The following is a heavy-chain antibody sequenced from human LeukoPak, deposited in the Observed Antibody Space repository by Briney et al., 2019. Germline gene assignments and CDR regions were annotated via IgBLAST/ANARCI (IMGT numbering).Heavy chain of an antibody. Sequence: GGSLRLSCAASGFTFSSYAMHWVRQAPGKGLEYVSAISSNGGSTYYANSVKGRFTISRDNSKNTLYLQMGSLRAEDMAVYYCARSWDYCGGDCYSEEVYYFDYWGQGTLVTVSS. CDR1: GFTFSSYA. CDR3: ARSWDYCGGDCYSEEVYYFDY. CDR2: ISSNGGST. V-gene: IGHV3-64*01. J-gene: IGHJ4*02. D-gene: IGHD2-21*02.